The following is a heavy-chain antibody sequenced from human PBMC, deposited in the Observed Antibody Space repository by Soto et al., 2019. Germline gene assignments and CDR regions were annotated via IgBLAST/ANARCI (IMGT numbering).Heavy chain of an antibody. CDR1: GGSISSYY. D-gene: IGHD6-19*01. CDR3: VRLKQGSLWAVAGYLDY. J-gene: IGHJ4*02. V-gene: IGHV4-59*08. CDR2: IYYSGST. Sequence: KTSETLSLTCTVSGGSISSYYWSWIRQPPGKGLEWIGYIYYSGSTNYNPSLKSRVTISVDTSKNQFSLKLSSVTAADTAVYYCVRLKQGSLWAVAGYLDYWGQGTLVTVSS.